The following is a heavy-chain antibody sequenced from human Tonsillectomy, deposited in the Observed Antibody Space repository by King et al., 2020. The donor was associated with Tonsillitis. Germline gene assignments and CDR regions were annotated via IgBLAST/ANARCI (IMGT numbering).Heavy chain of an antibody. V-gene: IGHV3-7*01. D-gene: IGHD5-24*01. J-gene: IGHJ4*02. CDR1: GFIFSNYY. Sequence: VQLVESGGGLVQPGGSLRLSCAASGFIFSNYYMSWVRQAPGKGLEWVANIRHDGSDTGYVDSVKGRFTISRDNAKNSVYLQMNSLRAEDTAVYYCATGSSGRDAYPDYWDQGTLVTVSS. CDR2: IRHDGSDT. CDR3: ATGSSGRDAYPDY.